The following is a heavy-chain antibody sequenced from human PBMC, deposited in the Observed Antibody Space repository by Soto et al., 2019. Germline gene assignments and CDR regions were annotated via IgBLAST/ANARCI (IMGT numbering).Heavy chain of an antibody. CDR3: VKWHTSNFDSLPFTGFDF. CDR2: MSGDGRT. Sequence: PGGSLRLSCAASGFSFNNYAMIWVRQAPGKGPGWVSVMSGDGRTRYALSVTGRFTISRDNSKNTLYLQMRSLRAEDAAAYYCVKWHTSNFDSLPFTGFDFWGQGTQVTVSS. CDR1: GFSFNNYA. J-gene: IGHJ4*02. D-gene: IGHD3-22*01. V-gene: IGHV3-23*01.